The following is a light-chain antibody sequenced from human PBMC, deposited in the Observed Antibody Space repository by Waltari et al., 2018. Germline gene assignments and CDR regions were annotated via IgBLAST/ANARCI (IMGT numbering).Light chain of an antibody. CDR2: AAS. CDR1: QSISRY. CDR3: QQSYSVPYT. J-gene: IGKJ2*01. V-gene: IGKV1-39*01. Sequence: IQMTQSPSSLSASVGDRVTITCRASQSISRYLNWYQQKPGKAPKLLISAASSLQSGVPSRFSGSGSGTDFSLTIKSLQPDDSATYFCQQSYSVPYTFGQGTNLGV.